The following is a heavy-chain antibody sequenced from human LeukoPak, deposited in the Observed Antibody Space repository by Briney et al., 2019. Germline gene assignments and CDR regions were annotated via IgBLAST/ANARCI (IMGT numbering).Heavy chain of an antibody. J-gene: IGHJ5*02. Sequence: SETLSLTCTVSGGSRSTTYWSWLRQPPGMGLEWVGYISNGGSTYYNPSLKSRVTISVDTSKNQFSLKLSSVTAADTAVYYCARHFRRLWFDPWGQGTLVTVSS. CDR1: GGSRSTTY. CDR2: ISNGGST. V-gene: IGHV4-59*08. CDR3: ARHFRRLWFDP.